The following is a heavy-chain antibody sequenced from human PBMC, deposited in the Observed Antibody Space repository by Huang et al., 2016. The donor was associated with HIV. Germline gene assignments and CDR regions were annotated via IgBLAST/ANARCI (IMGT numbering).Heavy chain of an antibody. J-gene: IGHJ4*02. Sequence: DVRLLESGGRLVQSGEYLRLSCAASGFTFSLYAMSWVRQAPGKGLEGVSGISASVDMKAYPDAVKGRLTISRDNSRSILYLQMNSLGVEATAIYYCAKPYSGSSNQVFDYWGQGTMVTVSS. V-gene: IGHV3-23*01. CDR3: AKPYSGSSNQVFDY. CDR1: GFTFSLYA. CDR2: ISASVDMK. D-gene: IGHD1-26*01.